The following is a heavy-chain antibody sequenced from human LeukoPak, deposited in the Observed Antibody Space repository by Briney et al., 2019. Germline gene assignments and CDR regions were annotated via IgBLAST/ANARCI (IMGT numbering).Heavy chain of an antibody. CDR1: GFTFSSYG. Sequence: GGSLRLSCAASGFTFSSYGMHWVRQAPGKGLEWVAVISYDGSNKYYADSVKGRFTISRDNSKNTLYLQMNSLRAEDTAVYYCAKDFNYLLWGQGTLVTVSS. CDR3: AKDFNYLL. J-gene: IGHJ4*02. CDR2: ISYDGSNK. D-gene: IGHD3-10*02. V-gene: IGHV3-30*18.